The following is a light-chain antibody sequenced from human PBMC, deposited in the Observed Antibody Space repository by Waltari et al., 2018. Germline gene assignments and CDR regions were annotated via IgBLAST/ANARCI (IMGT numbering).Light chain of an antibody. J-gene: IGLJ3*02. CDR1: SSHIGNNP. V-gene: IGLV1-44*01. CDR3: ASWDDGLNGWV. CDR2: YNN. Sequence: QSVLTQAPSASGTPGQRVIISCSGSSSHIGNNPLHWYQQVPGTAPKLLIFYNNERPSGVPDRLSGSKSGTSASLAISGLQSEDEADYYCASWDDGLNGWVFGGGTRLTVL.